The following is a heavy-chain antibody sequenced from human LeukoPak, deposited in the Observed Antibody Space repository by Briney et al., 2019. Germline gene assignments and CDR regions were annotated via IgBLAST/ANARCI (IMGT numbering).Heavy chain of an antibody. D-gene: IGHD3-9*01. V-gene: IGHV3-21*01. CDR1: GFIFNDYS. CDR3: ARYKDFNWLLRDDY. J-gene: IGHJ4*02. Sequence: GGSLRLSCAASGFIFNDYSMNWVRQAPGKGLEWVSSISGSSTEIHYADSVKGRFSISRDNAKNSLYLQMNGLRAEDTAVYYCARYKDFNWLLRDDYWGQGTLVTVSS. CDR2: ISGSSTEI.